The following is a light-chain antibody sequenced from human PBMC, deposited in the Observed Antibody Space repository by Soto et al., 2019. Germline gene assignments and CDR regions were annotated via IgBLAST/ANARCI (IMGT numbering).Light chain of an antibody. Sequence: ILMTQSPATLSVSPGERATLSRRASQNIYSNIAWYQQRPGQAPRLLIYRASTRAPGVPARFSGSGSGTEFTLTISSLQSEDFTVYSCLQYHNLWALGQGTKVDIK. J-gene: IGKJ1*01. CDR1: QNIYSN. V-gene: IGKV3-15*01. CDR3: LQYHNLWA. CDR2: RAS.